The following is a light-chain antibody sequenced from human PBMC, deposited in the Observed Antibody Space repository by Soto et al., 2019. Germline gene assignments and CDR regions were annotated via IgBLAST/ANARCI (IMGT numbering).Light chain of an antibody. CDR3: MQALQTHFT. CDR1: QSLLHSNGYNY. V-gene: IGKV2-28*01. J-gene: IGKJ5*01. Sequence: DIVMTQSPLSLPVTPGEPASISCRSSQSLLHSNGYNYLDWYLQKPGQSPQLLIYLGSNRASGVPDRFSGSGSGTDFTLKITRVEAEDVGVYYCMQALQTHFTFGQGTRLEMK. CDR2: LGS.